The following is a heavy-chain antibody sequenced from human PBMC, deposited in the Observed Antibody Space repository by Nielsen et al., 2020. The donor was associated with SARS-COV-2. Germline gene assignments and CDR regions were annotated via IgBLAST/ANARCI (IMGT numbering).Heavy chain of an antibody. CDR1: GGSISSYY. J-gene: IGHJ4*02. Sequence: SETLSLTCTVSGGSISSYYWSWIRQPPGKGLEWIGYIYYSGSTDYNPSLKGPVTISVDTSKNQFSLKLRSVTTADTAVYYCARGSGSYRGNFDFWGQGTLVTVSS. CDR2: IYYSGST. V-gene: IGHV4-59*01. D-gene: IGHD3-3*01. CDR3: ARGSGSYRGNFDF.